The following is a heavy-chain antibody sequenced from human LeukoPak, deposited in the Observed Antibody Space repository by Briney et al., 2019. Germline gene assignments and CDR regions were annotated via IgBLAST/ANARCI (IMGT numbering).Heavy chain of an antibody. CDR2: VYYTGST. J-gene: IGHJ4*02. CDR1: GASIYTSSSY. CDR3: TTSRTNDCSSPSCYTDY. D-gene: IGHD2-2*02. V-gene: IGHV4-39*01. Sequence: ETLSLTCTVSGASIYTSSSYWGWIRQPPGKGLEWIASVYYTGSTYYSPSLKSRATISVDTSKNQFSLELNSVTAADTAVYYCTTSRTNDCSSPSCYTDYWGQGTLVTVSS.